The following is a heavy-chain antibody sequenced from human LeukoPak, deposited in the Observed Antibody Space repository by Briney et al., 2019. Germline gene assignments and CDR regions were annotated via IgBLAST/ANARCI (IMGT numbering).Heavy chain of an antibody. CDR1: GYTFTSYY. Sequence: GASVKVSCKASGYTFTSYYMHWVRQTPGQGLEWMGIINPSGGSTSYAQKFQGRVTMTRDTSISTAYMELSRLRSDDTAVYYCARDYSGYYNYYFDYWGQGTLVTVSS. CDR2: INPSGGST. V-gene: IGHV1-46*01. CDR3: ARDYSGYYNYYFDY. D-gene: IGHD3-22*01. J-gene: IGHJ4*02.